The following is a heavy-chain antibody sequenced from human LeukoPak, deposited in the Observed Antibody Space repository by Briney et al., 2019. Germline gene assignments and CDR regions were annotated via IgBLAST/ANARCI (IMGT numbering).Heavy chain of an antibody. CDR2: ISYDGSNK. Sequence: GRSLRLSCAASRFTFSSYAMHWVRQAPGKGLEWVAVISYDGSNKYYADSVKGRFTISRDNAKNSLYLQMNSLRAEDTAVYYCARDRCSSTSCYLDPNWFDPWGQGTLVTVSS. D-gene: IGHD2-2*01. CDR3: ARDRCSSTSCYLDPNWFDP. J-gene: IGHJ5*02. CDR1: RFTFSSYA. V-gene: IGHV3-30-3*01.